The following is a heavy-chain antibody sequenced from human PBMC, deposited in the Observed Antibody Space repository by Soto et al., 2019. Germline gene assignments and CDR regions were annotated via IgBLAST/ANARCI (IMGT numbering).Heavy chain of an antibody. Sequence: QVQLVQSGAEVKKPGSSVKVSCKASGGTFSSYAISWVRQAPGQGLEWMGGIIPIFGTANYAQKFQGRVTITADESTSTAYMELSSLRSEDTAVYYCARDSVAGGSYSRGDAFDIWGQGTMVTVSS. V-gene: IGHV1-69*01. CDR3: ARDSVAGGSYSRGDAFDI. J-gene: IGHJ3*02. CDR1: GGTFSSYA. D-gene: IGHD1-26*01. CDR2: IIPIFGTA.